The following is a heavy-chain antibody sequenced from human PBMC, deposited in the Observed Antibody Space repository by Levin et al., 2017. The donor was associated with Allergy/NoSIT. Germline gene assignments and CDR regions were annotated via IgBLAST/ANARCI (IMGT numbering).Heavy chain of an antibody. CDR3: ARGEVATVLNWFDP. J-gene: IGHJ5*02. D-gene: IGHD5-12*01. V-gene: IGHV1-2*06. Sequence: ASVKVSCKASGYTFTGYYMHWVRQAPGQGLEWMGRINPNSGGTNYAQKFQGRVTMTRDTSISTAYMELSRLRSDDTAVYYCARGEVATVLNWFDPWGQGTLVTVSS. CDR1: GYTFTGYY. CDR2: INPNSGGT.